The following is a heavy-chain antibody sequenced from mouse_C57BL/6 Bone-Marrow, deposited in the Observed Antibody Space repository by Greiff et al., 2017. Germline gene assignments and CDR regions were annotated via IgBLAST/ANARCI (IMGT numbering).Heavy chain of an antibody. D-gene: IGHD1-1*01. CDR3: ARDYYGSRYFDV. J-gene: IGHJ1*03. Sequence: EVKLMESGGGLVQSGRSLRLSCATSGFTFSDFYMEWVRQAPGKGLEWIAASRNKANDYTTEYSASVKGRFIVSRDTSQSILYLQMNALRAEDTAIYYCARDYYGSRYFDVWGTGTTVTVSS. V-gene: IGHV7-1*01. CDR1: GFTFSDFY. CDR2: SRNKANDYTT.